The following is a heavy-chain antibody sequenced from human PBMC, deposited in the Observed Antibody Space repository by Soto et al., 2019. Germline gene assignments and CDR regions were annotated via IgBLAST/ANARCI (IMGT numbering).Heavy chain of an antibody. V-gene: IGHV4-39*01. CDR2: IYYSGST. CDR1: GGSISSSSYY. CDR3: ARRSYGSGRGYYYGMDV. D-gene: IGHD3-10*01. Sequence: SETLSLTCTVSGGSISSSSYYWGWIRQPPGKGLEWIGSIYYSGSTYYNPSLKSRVTISVDTSKNQFCLKLSSVTAADTAVYYCARRSYGSGRGYYYGMDVWGQGTTVTVSS. J-gene: IGHJ6*02.